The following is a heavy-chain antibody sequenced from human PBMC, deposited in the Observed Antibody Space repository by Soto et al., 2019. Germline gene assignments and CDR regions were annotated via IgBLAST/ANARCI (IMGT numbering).Heavy chain of an antibody. J-gene: IGHJ4*02. V-gene: IGHV4-30-4*01. Sequence: QVQLQESGPGLVKPSQTLSLTCTVSGGSISSGDYYWSWIRQPPGKGLEWIGYIYYSGSTSYNPSLKRLVTISVDTSKNQFALKLSSVTAAATAVYYCAIYGGNSVYFAYWGQGTLVTVSS. CDR2: IYYSGST. D-gene: IGHD4-17*01. CDR1: GGSISSGDYY. CDR3: AIYGGNSVYFAY.